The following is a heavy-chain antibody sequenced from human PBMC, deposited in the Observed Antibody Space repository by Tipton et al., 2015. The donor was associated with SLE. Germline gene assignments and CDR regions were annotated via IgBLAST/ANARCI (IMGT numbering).Heavy chain of an antibody. CDR1: GYSVSSGYY. J-gene: IGHJ4*02. V-gene: IGHV4-38-2*02. CDR2: ISHSGNT. Sequence: TLSLTCTVSGYSVSSGYYWGWIRQPPGKGLEWIGTISHSGNTYYNPALNSRVTISVDTSKSQFSLKLSSVTAAGTAVYFCVRDHETGDWAKDYWGQGTLVTVSS. CDR3: VRDHETGDWAKDY. D-gene: IGHD2-21*01.